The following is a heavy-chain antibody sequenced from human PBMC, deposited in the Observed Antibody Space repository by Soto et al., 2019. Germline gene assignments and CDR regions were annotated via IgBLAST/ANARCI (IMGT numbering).Heavy chain of an antibody. V-gene: IGHV1-69*02. D-gene: IGHD3-10*01. Sequence: QVQLVQSGAEVKRPGSSVKVSCKASGATFNFYSITWVRQAPGLGLEWMGRVNPIVSMSNYAQKFQGRVTMTADKSTSTAYMELSSLRSEDTAIYYCARSYGSGYRAFDYWGQGALVTVSS. CDR2: VNPIVSMS. J-gene: IGHJ4*02. CDR1: GATFNFYS. CDR3: ARSYGSGYRAFDY.